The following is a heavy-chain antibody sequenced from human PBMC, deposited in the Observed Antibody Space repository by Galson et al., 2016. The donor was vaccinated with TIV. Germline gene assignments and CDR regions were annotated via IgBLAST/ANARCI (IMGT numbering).Heavy chain of an antibody. CDR3: AKPCYGVDGVAF. CDR1: GDTFSSYA. V-gene: IGHV1-69*13. D-gene: IGHD2-15*01. Sequence: SVQVSCKDSGDTFSSYAISWVRQAPGQGLEWMGEITPLYPSTNYAQKFQGRLTISADGSTGYMELRSLTSEDTATYYCAKPCYGVDGVAFWGQGNLVIVSS. CDR2: ITPLYPST. J-gene: IGHJ4*02.